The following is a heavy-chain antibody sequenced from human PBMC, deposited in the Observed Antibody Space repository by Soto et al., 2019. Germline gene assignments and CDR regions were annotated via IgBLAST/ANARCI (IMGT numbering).Heavy chain of an antibody. D-gene: IGHD2-8*02. J-gene: IGHJ4*02. CDR1: GFIFSNYG. CDR3: AKDPSTGAPDC. Sequence: PGGSLRLSCAAAGFIFSNYGMSWVRQAPGKGLQWVATIHPSGGSTHYAESVRCRFTISRDNSGDTLYLQMNSLTAQDTAVYYCAKDPSTGAPDCWGQGAQVTVSS. V-gene: IGHV3-23*01. CDR2: IHPSGGST.